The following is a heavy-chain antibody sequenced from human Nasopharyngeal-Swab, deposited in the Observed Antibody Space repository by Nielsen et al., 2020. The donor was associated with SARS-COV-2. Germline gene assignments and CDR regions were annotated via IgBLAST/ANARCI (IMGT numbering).Heavy chain of an antibody. J-gene: IGHJ4*02. CDR3: ARSTWSAYLYYFDY. V-gene: IGHV3-7*01. D-gene: IGHD3-3*01. CDR1: GFTSSTYW. Sequence: GGSLRLSCAASGFTSSTYWMSWVRQAPGKGLEWVANIKQDGSGKYYVDSVKGRFTISRDNAKNSLYLQMNSLRAEDTAVYYCARSTWSAYLYYFDYWGQGTLVTVSS. CDR2: IKQDGSGK.